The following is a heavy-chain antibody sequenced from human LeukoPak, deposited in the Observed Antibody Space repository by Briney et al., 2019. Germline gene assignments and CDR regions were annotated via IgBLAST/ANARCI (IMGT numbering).Heavy chain of an antibody. CDR2: IRYDGSNK. CDR1: GFTFSSYG. J-gene: IGHJ5*02. V-gene: IGHV3-30*02. D-gene: IGHD2-15*01. Sequence: GGSLRLSCAASGFTFSSYGMHWVRQAPGKGLEWVAFIRYDGSNKYYADSVKGRFTISRDNSKNTLYLQMNSLRAEDTAVYYCARGWSVVAATRFDPWGQGTLVTVSS. CDR3: ARGWSVVAATRFDP.